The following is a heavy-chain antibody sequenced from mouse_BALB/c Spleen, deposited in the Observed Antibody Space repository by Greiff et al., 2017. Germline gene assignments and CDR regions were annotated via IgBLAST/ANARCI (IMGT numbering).Heavy chain of an antibody. CDR2: IMGDGST. CDR3: ARDARGNYAMDY. V-gene: IGHV2-6-7*01. Sequence: VQVVQSGPGLVAPSQSLSITCTVSGFSLTGYGVNWVRQPPGKGLEWLGIIMGDGSTDYNSALNSRLSISTGNSKSHVFLKMNSLQTDDTARYYCARDARGNYAMDYWGQGTSVTVSS. CDR1: GFSLTGYG. J-gene: IGHJ4*01.